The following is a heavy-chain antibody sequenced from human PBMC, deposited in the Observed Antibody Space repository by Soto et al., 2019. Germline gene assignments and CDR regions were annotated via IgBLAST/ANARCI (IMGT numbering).Heavy chain of an antibody. J-gene: IGHJ4*02. CDR1: GGTINSKS. CDR3: ATDVGGYIYGLARH. Sequence: VCSEACGGTINSKSRCWAQQEPKQGLEWMGGIIPIFGTANYAQKFQGRVTITADESTSTAYMELSSLRSEDTAVYYCATDVGGYIYGLARHWGPGTLVTVSS. V-gene: IGHV1-69*01. CDR2: IIPIFGTA. D-gene: IGHD4-17*01.